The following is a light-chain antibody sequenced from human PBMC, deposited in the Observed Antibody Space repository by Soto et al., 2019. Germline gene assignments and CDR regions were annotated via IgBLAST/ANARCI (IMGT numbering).Light chain of an antibody. Sequence: EIVLTQSPGTLSLSPGERATLSCRASQSVSSSYLAWYQQKPGQYPRHLIYGASSRAIGIPDRFSGSGSGTDFTLTISRMEPEDFAVYYCQQYGRSPWTFGKGTKVEIK. V-gene: IGKV3-20*01. CDR2: GAS. CDR1: QSVSSSY. CDR3: QQYGRSPWT. J-gene: IGKJ1*01.